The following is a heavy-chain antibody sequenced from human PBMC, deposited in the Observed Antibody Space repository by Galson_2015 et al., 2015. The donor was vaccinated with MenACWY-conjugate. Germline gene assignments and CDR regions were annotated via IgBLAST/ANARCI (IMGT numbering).Heavy chain of an antibody. Sequence: SLRLSCAGSGFSFSNHWMYWVRQAPGKGLEWVANMNQDGSKKYYVDSVKGRFTISRDNAKNSLYLQMNSLRAEDTAVYYCARESGRGVVSPMYEYWGQGTLVTVSS. J-gene: IGHJ4*02. CDR2: MNQDGSKK. D-gene: IGHD3-10*01. CDR3: ARESGRGVVSPMYEY. CDR1: GFSFSNHW. V-gene: IGHV3-7*03.